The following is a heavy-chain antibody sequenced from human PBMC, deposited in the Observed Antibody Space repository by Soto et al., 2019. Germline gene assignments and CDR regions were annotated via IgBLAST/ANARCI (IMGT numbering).Heavy chain of an antibody. CDR1: GFTFSDYY. CDR3: ATRYYGDDRRHDDP. CDR2: ISSSGSTV. V-gene: IGHV3-11*01. D-gene: IGHD4-17*01. Sequence: GGPLRLSCAASGFTFSDYYMSWIRQAPGKGLEWVSYISSSGSTVYYADSVKGRFTISRDNAKNSLYPQLNSLRAEDTAVYYSATRYYGDDRRHDDPWGQGTLVTVSS. J-gene: IGHJ5*02.